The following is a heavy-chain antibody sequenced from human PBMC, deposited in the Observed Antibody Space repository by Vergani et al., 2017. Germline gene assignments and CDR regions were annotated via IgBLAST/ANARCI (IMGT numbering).Heavy chain of an antibody. CDR1: GGSISSGSYY. CDR2: IYTSGST. D-gene: IGHD1-26*01. J-gene: IGHJ4*02. Sequence: QVQLQQWGAGLLKPSQTLSLTCTVSGGSISSGSYYWSWIRQPAGKGLEWIGRIYTSGSTNYNPSLKSRVTISVDTSKNQFSLKLSSVTAADTAVYYCARGRRSLIVGATTGFDYWGQGTLVTVSS. CDR3: ARGRRSLIVGATTGFDY. V-gene: IGHV4-61*02.